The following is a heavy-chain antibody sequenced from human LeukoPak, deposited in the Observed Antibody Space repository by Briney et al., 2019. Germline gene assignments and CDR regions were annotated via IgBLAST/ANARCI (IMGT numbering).Heavy chain of an antibody. CDR2: IIPIFGTA. J-gene: IGHJ6*03. CDR3: ARCVAAATYYYYYMDV. V-gene: IGHV1-69*13. D-gene: IGHD6-13*01. Sequence: SVKVSCKASGGTFSSYAISWVRQAPGQGLEWMGGIIPIFGTANYAQKFQGRVTITADESTSTAYMELSSLRSEDTAVYYCARCVAAATYYYYYMDVWGKGTTVTISS. CDR1: GGTFSSYA.